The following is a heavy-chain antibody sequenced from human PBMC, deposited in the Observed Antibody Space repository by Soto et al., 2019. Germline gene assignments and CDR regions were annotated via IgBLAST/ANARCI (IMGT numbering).Heavy chain of an antibody. J-gene: IGHJ4*02. CDR2: FYHSGST. D-gene: IGHD5-12*01. CDR1: GGSISTDNW. CDR3: ARGGRWLFDY. V-gene: IGHV4-4*02. Sequence: QVQLEESGPGLVTPSGTVSLTCAVSGGSISTDNWWSWVRQPPGKGLGWVGEFYHSGSTNYNPSLKSRLTISIDKSKDQFSLDVRSVTAADSAIYYCARGGRWLFDYWGQGTLVTVSS.